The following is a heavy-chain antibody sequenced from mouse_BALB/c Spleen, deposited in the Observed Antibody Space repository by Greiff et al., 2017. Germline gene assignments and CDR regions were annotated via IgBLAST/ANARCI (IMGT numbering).Heavy chain of an antibody. V-gene: IGHV3-2*02. CDR3: ARGALYGVSWFAY. D-gene: IGHD1-1*01. CDR1: GYSITSDYA. CDR2: ISYSGST. J-gene: IGHJ3*01. Sequence: EVHLVESGPGLVKPSQSLSLTCTVTGYSITSDYAWNWIRQFPGNKLEWMGYISYSGSTSYNPSLKSRISITRDTSKNQFFLQLNSVTTEDTATYYCARGALYGVSWFAYWGQGTLVTVSA.